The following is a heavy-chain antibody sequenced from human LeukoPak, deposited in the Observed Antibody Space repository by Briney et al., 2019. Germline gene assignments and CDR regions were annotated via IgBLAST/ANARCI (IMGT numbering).Heavy chain of an antibody. CDR1: GYTFTGYY. CDR2: INTNTGNP. V-gene: IGHV7-4-1*02. CDR3: ARGEYYYGS. J-gene: IGHJ4*02. D-gene: IGHD3-10*01. Sequence: ASVKVSCKASGYTFTGYYIHWVRQAPGQGLEWMGWINTNTGNPTYAQGFTGRFVFSLDTSVSTAYLQISSLKAEDTAVYYCARGEYYYGSWGQGTLVTVSS.